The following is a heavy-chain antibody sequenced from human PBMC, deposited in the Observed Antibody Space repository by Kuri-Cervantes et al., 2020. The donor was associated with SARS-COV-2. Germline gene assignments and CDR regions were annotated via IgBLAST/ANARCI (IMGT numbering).Heavy chain of an antibody. Sequence: GGSLRLSCAASGFTFSDYYMSWIRQAPGKGLEWVSYISSSGSTIYYADPVKGRFTISRDNAKNSLYLQMNSLRAEDTAVYYCASPYSGSYYRLGGISYWGQGTLVTVSS. CDR1: GFTFSDYY. J-gene: IGHJ4*02. CDR2: ISSSGSTI. V-gene: IGHV3-11*04. CDR3: ASPYSGSYYRLGGISY. D-gene: IGHD1-26*01.